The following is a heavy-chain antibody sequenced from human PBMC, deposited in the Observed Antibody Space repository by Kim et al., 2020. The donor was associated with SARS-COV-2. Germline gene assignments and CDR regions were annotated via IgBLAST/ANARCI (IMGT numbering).Heavy chain of an antibody. CDR2: IYYSGST. CDR1: GGSISSYY. Sequence: SETLSLTCTVSGGSISSYYWSWIRQPPGKGLEWIGCIYYSGSTNYNPSLKSRVTISVETSKNQFSLKLSSVNAADTAGDSCARAHRVWLQDTDNWYLDL. V-gene: IGHV4-59*01. J-gene: IGHJ2*01. CDR3: ARAHRVWLQDTDNWYLDL. D-gene: IGHD2-21*01.